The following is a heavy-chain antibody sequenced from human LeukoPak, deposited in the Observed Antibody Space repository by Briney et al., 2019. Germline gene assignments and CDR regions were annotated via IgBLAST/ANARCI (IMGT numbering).Heavy chain of an antibody. J-gene: IGHJ6*02. Sequence: GGSLRLSCAASGFTFSSYGMHWVRQAPGKGLEWVAVISYDGSNKYYADSVKGRFTISRDNSKNTLYLQMNSLRAEDTAVYYCAKGEGSYGYYYYSMDVWGQGTTVTVSS. CDR2: ISYDGSNK. D-gene: IGHD5-18*01. CDR3: AKGEGSYGYYYYSMDV. CDR1: GFTFSSYG. V-gene: IGHV3-30*18.